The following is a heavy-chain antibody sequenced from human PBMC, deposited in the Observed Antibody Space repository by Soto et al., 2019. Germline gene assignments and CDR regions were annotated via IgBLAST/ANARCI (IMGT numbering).Heavy chain of an antibody. J-gene: IGHJ5*02. D-gene: IGHD3-22*01. Sequence: QLQLQESGPGLVKPSETLSLTCTVSGGSISSSSYYWGWIRQPPGKGLEWIGSIYYSGSTYYNPSLKSRVTISVDTSKNQFSLKLSSVTAADTAVYYCARLGYDSSGYYDRWFDPWGQGTLVTVSS. V-gene: IGHV4-39*01. CDR3: ARLGYDSSGYYDRWFDP. CDR2: IYYSGST. CDR1: GGSISSSSYY.